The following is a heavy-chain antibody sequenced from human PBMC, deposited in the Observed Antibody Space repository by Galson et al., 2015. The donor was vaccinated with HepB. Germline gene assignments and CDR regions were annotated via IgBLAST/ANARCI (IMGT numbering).Heavy chain of an antibody. V-gene: IGHV3-64D*06. J-gene: IGHJ6*03. D-gene: IGHD4-11*01. CDR1: GFTFSSYA. CDR3: VKTLTTVTTWYYYYYYMDV. Sequence: SLRLSCAASGFTFSSYAMHWVRQAPGKGLEYVSAISSNGGSTYYADSVKGRFTISRDNSKNTLYLQMSSLRAEDTAVYYCVKTLTTVTTWYYYYYYMDVWGKGTTVTVSS. CDR2: ISSNGGST.